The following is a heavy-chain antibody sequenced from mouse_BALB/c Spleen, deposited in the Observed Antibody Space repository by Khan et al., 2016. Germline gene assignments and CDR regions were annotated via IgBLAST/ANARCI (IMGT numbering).Heavy chain of an antibody. J-gene: IGHJ4*01. CDR2: IDPYYGGT. CDR3: ARGYGYPYYYAMDY. CDR1: GYSFTGYN. D-gene: IGHD2-2*01. V-gene: IGHV1-39*01. Sequence: EVQLQESGPELEKPGASVKISCKASGYSFTGYNVNWVKQSNGQSLEWIGNIDPYYGGTTYNQKFKGKATLTVDKSSTTAYMQLKSLTSEDSAVYYCARGYGYPYYYAMDYWGQGTSVTVSS.